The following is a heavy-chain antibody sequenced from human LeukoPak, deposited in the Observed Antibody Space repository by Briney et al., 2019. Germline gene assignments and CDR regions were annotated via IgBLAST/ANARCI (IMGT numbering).Heavy chain of an antibody. J-gene: IGHJ5*02. Sequence: ASVEVSCKASGYTFTGYYMHWVRQAPGQGLEWMGWINPNSGGTNYAQKFQGRVTMTRDTSISTAYMELSRLRSDDTAVYYCARDSYCTNGVCYVYFDPWGQGTLVTVSS. CDR2: INPNSGGT. CDR1: GYTFTGYY. D-gene: IGHD2-8*01. V-gene: IGHV1-2*02. CDR3: ARDSYCTNGVCYVYFDP.